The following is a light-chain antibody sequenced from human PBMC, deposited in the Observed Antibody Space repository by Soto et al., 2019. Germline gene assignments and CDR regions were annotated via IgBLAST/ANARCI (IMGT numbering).Light chain of an antibody. J-gene: IGLJ1*01. Sequence: QSALTQPASVSGSPGQSITISCTGTGSDVGGYNYVSWYQQHPGKAPQLIIYEVSNRPSGVSNRFSGSKSGNTASLTISGLQAEDEGDYSCNSKTSSVAYVFGTGTKVTV. V-gene: IGLV2-14*01. CDR2: EVS. CDR3: NSKTSSVAYV. CDR1: GSDVGGYNY.